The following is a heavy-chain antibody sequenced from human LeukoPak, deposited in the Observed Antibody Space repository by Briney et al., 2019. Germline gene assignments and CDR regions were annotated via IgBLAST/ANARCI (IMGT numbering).Heavy chain of an antibody. V-gene: IGHV3-74*01. D-gene: IGHD3-10*01. CDR2: INNDGSST. CDR1: GLTLSRYW. Sequence: GGSLRLSCAASGLTLSRYWMHWVRQAPGKGLVWVSLINNDGSSTTYADSVKGRFTISRDNARNTLYLQMNSLRAEDTAVYHCARDRLYHYDSGSPLTYDGFDIWGQGTMVTVSS. J-gene: IGHJ3*02. CDR3: ARDRLYHYDSGSPLTYDGFDI.